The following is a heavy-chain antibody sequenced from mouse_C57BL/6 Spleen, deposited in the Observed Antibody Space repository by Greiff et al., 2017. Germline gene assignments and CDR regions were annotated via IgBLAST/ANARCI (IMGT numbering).Heavy chain of an antibody. V-gene: IGHV1-80*01. J-gene: IGHJ2*01. Sequence: VQLQQSGAELVKPGASVKISCKASGYAFSSYWMNWVKQRPGTGLEWIGQIYPGDGDTNYNGKFKGKATLTADKSSSTAYMQLSSLTSEDSAVYFCARGGVYSPYFDYWGQGTTLTVSS. CDR1: GYAFSSYW. CDR3: ARGGVYSPYFDY. D-gene: IGHD2-1*01. CDR2: IYPGDGDT.